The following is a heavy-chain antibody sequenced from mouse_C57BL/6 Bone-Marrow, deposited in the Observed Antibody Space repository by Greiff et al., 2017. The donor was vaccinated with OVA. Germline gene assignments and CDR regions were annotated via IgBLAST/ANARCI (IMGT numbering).Heavy chain of an antibody. CDR2: IWSGGST. V-gene: IGHV2-2*01. D-gene: IGHD1-1*01. Sequence: QVQLQQSGPGLVQPSQSLSITCTVSGFSLTSYGVHWVRQSPGKGLEWLGVIWSGGSTDYNAAFISRLSISKDNSKSQVFFIMNSLQADDTAIYYCARNYYYGSSYDYAMDYWGQGTSVTVSS. J-gene: IGHJ4*01. CDR1: GFSLTSYG. CDR3: ARNYYYGSSYDYAMDY.